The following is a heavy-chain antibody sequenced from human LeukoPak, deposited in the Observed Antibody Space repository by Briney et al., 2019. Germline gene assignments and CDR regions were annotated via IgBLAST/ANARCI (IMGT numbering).Heavy chain of an antibody. V-gene: IGHV7-4-1*02. Sequence: GASVKVSCKASGFSLDNYYMHWVRLAPGQGLEWMGWINTDTGNPTYAQGFTGHYVFSLDTSVSTAYLQIISLKAEDTAVYYCARAGLTGSKVAFDVWGQGTMVTVSS. CDR3: ARAGLTGSKVAFDV. CDR1: GFSLDNYY. D-gene: IGHD1-20*01. CDR2: INTDTGNP. J-gene: IGHJ3*01.